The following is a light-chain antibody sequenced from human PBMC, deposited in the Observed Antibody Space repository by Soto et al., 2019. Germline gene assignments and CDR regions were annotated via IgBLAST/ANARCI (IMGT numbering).Light chain of an antibody. J-gene: IGKJ3*01. CDR1: QDISNY. Sequence: DIQMTQSPSSLSASVGDRVTITCQASQDISNYLNWYQQKPGKAPKLLIYDASNLETGVPSRFSGSGSGTDFAFTINSLQPEDFATYCCQQYANLLFTFGPGTKVDIK. CDR3: QQYANLLFT. V-gene: IGKV1-33*01. CDR2: DAS.